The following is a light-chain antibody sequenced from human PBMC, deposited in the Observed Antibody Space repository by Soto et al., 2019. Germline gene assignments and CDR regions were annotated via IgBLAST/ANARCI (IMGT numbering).Light chain of an antibody. J-gene: IGKJ4*01. CDR2: WAS. Sequence: DIVMTQSPDSLAVSLGERATINCKSSQSVLYTSNNNNYLAWYQQKPGQPPKLLIYWASARESGVPDRFSGGGSGTDFTLTISSLQAEDVAVYYCQQYYSTPPTFGGGTKVEIK. CDR1: QSVLYTSNNNNY. V-gene: IGKV4-1*01. CDR3: QQYYSTPPT.